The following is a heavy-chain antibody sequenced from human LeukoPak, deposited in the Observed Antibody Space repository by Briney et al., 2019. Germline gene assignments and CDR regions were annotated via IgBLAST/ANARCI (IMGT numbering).Heavy chain of an antibody. J-gene: IGHJ4*02. Sequence: PGGSLRLSCAASGFTFSSYWMSWVRQAPGKGLEWVANIKQDGSEKYYVDSVKGRFTISRDNAKNSLYLQMNSLRAEDTAVYYCARDQRYSSGHPFDYWGQGTLVTVSS. CDR1: GFTFSSYW. V-gene: IGHV3-7*01. CDR2: IKQDGSEK. CDR3: ARDQRYSSGHPFDY. D-gene: IGHD6-19*01.